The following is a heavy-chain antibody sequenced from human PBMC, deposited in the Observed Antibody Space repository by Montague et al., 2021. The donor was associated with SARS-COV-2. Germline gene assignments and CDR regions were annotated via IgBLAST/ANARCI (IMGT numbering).Heavy chain of an antibody. D-gene: IGHD3-16*01. V-gene: IGHV4-39*07. CDR1: GGSIGSGNYY. J-gene: IGHJ4*02. Sequence: SETLSLTCSVSGGSIGSGNYYWGWIRQFPGLGLEWMGAISSSGTSYYLXSLRSRVTISRDTSQNQFSLRLSSVTAADTAVYYCARDIGGATSDHWGQGIMVTVST. CDR3: ARDIGGATSDH. CDR2: ISSSGTS.